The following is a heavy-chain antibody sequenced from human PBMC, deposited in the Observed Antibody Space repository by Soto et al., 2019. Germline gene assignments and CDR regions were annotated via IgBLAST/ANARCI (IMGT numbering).Heavy chain of an antibody. V-gene: IGHV3-33*01. J-gene: IGHJ4*02. Sequence: QVQLVESGGGVVQPGRSLRLSCAASGFTFSIFGMHWVRQAPGKGLEWAAIIWYDGSNAYYADSVRGRFTISRDNSKNTVYLQMNSLGAEDTAVYYCARDKGSSTVVSGISQEGYFDSWGQGTLVTVSS. CDR3: ARDKGSSTVVSGISQEGYFDS. D-gene: IGHD6-19*01. CDR2: IWYDGSNA. CDR1: GFTFSIFG.